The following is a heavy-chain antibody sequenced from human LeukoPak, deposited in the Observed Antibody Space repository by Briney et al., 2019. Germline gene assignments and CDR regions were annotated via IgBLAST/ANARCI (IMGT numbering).Heavy chain of an antibody. CDR3: ARGKDSSSWYELNY. D-gene: IGHD6-13*01. CDR2: ISAYNGNT. Sequence: ASVKVSCKASGYTFTSYGISWVRQAPGQGLEWMGWISAYNGNTNYAQKLQGRVTMTTDTSTSTAYMGLRSLRSDDTAVYYCARGKDSSSWYELNYWGQGTLVTVSS. V-gene: IGHV1-18*04. J-gene: IGHJ4*02. CDR1: GYTFTSYG.